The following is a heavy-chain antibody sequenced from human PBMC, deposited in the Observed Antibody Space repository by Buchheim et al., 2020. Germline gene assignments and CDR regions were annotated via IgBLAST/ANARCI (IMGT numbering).Heavy chain of an antibody. Sequence: EVQLLESGGGLVQPGGSLRLSCAASGFTFSSYAMSWVRQAPGKGLEWVSAISGSGGSTYYADSVKGRFTISRDNSKNTLYLQMNSLRAEDTAVYYCASQPRYYYGSGSYYEHYWYFDLWGRGTL. CDR2: ISGSGGST. J-gene: IGHJ2*01. CDR1: GFTFSSYA. CDR3: ASQPRYYYGSGSYYEHYWYFDL. V-gene: IGHV3-23*01. D-gene: IGHD3-10*01.